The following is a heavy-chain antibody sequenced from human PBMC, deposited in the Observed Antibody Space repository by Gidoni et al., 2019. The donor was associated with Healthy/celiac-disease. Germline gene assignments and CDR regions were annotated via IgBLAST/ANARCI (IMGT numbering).Heavy chain of an antibody. CDR3: ARILVLGKYYGMDV. Sequence: QVTLRESGPALVNPTQTLTLTCTFSGFSLSTSGMCVSWIRQPPGKALEWLARIDWDDDKYYSTSLKTRLTISKDTSKTQVVLTMTNMDPVATATYYCARILVLGKYYGMDVWGQGTTVTVSS. V-gene: IGHV2-70*15. CDR1: GFSLSTSGMC. CDR2: IDWDDDK. D-gene: IGHD7-27*01. J-gene: IGHJ6*02.